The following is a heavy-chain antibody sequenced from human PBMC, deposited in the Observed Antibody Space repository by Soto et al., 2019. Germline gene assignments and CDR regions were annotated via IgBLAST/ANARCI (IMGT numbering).Heavy chain of an antibody. Sequence: VASVKVSCKASGGTFSSYAISWVRQAPGQGLEWMGGIIPIFGTANYAQKFQGRVTITADKSTSTAYMELSSLRSEDTAVYYCARSRPMVRGVNIISYYYYGMDVWGQGTTVTVSS. D-gene: IGHD3-10*01. CDR2: IIPIFGTA. V-gene: IGHV1-69*06. CDR1: GGTFSSYA. J-gene: IGHJ6*02. CDR3: ARSRPMVRGVNIISYYYYGMDV.